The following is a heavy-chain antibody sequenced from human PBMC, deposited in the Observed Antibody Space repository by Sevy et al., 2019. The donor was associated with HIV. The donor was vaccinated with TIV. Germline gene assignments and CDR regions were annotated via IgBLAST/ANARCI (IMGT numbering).Heavy chain of an antibody. CDR1: GFTFSSSI. CDR3: ARSDYGDYVGWFDP. Sequence: GGSLRLSCAASGFTFSSSIINWVRQAPGKGLEWVSSISGTGSTIYYADSVKGRFTISRDNAKNSLYLQMHILRDEDTAVYYCARSDYGDYVGWFDPWGQGTLVTVSS. D-gene: IGHD4-17*01. CDR2: ISGTGSTI. V-gene: IGHV3-48*02. J-gene: IGHJ5*02.